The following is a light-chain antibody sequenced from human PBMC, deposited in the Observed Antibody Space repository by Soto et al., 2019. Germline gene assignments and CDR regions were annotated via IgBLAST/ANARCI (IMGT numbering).Light chain of an antibody. CDR3: QHYNSSSEA. CDR2: KAS. CDR1: QTISSW. Sequence: DIHMTQSASTLSASVGYRFTITCRASQTISSWLEWYQQKPGKAPKLLIYKASTLKSGVPSRFSGSGSGTEFTLTISSLQPDDFATYYCQHYNSSSEAFGQGTKVDIK. V-gene: IGKV1-5*03. J-gene: IGKJ1*01.